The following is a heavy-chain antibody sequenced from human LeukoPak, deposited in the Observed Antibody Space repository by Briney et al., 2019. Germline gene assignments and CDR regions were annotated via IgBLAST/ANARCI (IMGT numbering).Heavy chain of an antibody. CDR2: IYYSGST. Sequence: SETLPLTCTVSGGSISSYYWSWIRQPPGKGLEWIGYIYYSGSTNYNPSLKSRVTISVDTSKNQFSLKLSSVTAADTAVYYCARDSADCSSTSCYSHYMDVWGKGTTVTVSS. CDR3: ARDSADCSSTSCYSHYMDV. D-gene: IGHD2-2*02. V-gene: IGHV4-59*01. CDR1: GGSISSYY. J-gene: IGHJ6*03.